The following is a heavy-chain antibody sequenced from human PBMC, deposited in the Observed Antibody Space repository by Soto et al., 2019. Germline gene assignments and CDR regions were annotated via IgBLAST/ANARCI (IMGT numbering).Heavy chain of an antibody. CDR2: IRSSANTFAT. CDR3: ARGQGAAIGDYYYHGMDV. D-gene: IGHD2-2*02. CDR1: GFIFSGSA. J-gene: IGHJ6*02. V-gene: IGHV3-73*01. Sequence: GGSLRLSCAAAGFIFSGSAIHWVRQASGKGLEWVGRIRSSANTFATSSAASVKGRFTFSRDDSKNTAYLQMNTLKPEDTAVYYCARGQGAAIGDYYYHGMDVWGQGTTVTVSS.